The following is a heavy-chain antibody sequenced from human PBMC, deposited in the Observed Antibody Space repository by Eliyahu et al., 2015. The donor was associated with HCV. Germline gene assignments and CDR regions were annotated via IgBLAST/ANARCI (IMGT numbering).Heavy chain of an antibody. CDR1: GFTVSSNY. CDR3: ARGYSYGLYYYYGMDV. J-gene: IGHJ6*02. D-gene: IGHD5-18*01. Sequence: EVQLVESGGDLIQPGGSLRLSCAASGFTVSSNYMSWVRQAPGKGLEWVSVIYSGGSTYYADSVKGRFTISRDNSKNTLYLQMNSLRAEDTAVYYCARGYSYGLYYYYGMDVWGQGTTVTVSS. CDR2: IYSGGST. V-gene: IGHV3-53*01.